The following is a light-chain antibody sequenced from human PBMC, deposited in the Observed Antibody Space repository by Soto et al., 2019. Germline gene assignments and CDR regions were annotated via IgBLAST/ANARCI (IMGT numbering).Light chain of an antibody. V-gene: IGKV3-15*01. CDR1: QTLLTN. Sequence: DIVMTQSPATLSVSPGERVTLSCTASQTLLTNLAWYQQTPGRAPRLLIYGASTRASGVPARFTGSGSGTDFTLTISGLQSEDFAVYFCQQYNNWPRTFGQGTKVDIK. J-gene: IGKJ1*01. CDR2: GAS. CDR3: QQYNNWPRT.